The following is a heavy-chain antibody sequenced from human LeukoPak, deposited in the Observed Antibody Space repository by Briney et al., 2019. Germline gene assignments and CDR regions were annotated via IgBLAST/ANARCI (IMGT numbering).Heavy chain of an antibody. J-gene: IGHJ4*02. D-gene: IGHD3-22*01. CDR3: ARDGHYYDSN. Sequence: PPETLSLTCTVSGGSISSSSYYWGWIRQPPGKGLEWIGSIYYSGSTYYNPSLKSRVTISVDTSKNQFSLKLSSVTAADTAVYYCARDGHYYDSNWGQGTLVTVSS. CDR1: GGSISSSSYY. CDR2: IYYSGST. V-gene: IGHV4-39*07.